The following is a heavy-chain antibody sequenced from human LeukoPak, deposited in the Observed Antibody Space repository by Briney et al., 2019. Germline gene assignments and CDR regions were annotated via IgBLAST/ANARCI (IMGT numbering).Heavy chain of an antibody. CDR3: ASFGYVAAVDV. CDR2: INPAGSET. J-gene: IGHJ4*02. CDR1: GFSFSAYW. V-gene: IGHV3-7*01. D-gene: IGHD2-15*01. Sequence: GGTLRLSCAASGFSFSAYWMTWVRQAPGTGLEWVANINPAGSETYYVDPVKGRFSISRDNAKNLVYLQMNSLGAEDTAVYHSASFGYVAAVDVWGQGTPVTVSS.